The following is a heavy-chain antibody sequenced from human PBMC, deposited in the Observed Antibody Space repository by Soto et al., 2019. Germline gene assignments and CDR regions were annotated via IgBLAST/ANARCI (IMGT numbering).Heavy chain of an antibody. J-gene: IGHJ4*02. D-gene: IGHD5-12*01. CDR3: ARNNVDIVAYFDY. Sequence: LSLTCTVSGGSISSYYWSWIRQPPGKGLEWIGYIYYSGSTNYNPSLKSRVTISVDASKNQFSLKLSSVTAADTAVYYCARNNVDIVAYFDYWGQGTLVTVSS. CDR1: GGSISSYY. CDR2: IYYSGST. V-gene: IGHV4-59*01.